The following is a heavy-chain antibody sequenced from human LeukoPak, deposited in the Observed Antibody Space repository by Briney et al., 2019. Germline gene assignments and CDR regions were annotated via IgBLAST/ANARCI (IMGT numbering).Heavy chain of an antibody. D-gene: IGHD3-3*01. J-gene: IGHJ5*02. CDR2: ISAYNGNT. Sequence: ASVKVSCKASGYTFTSYGISWVRQAPGRGLEWMGWISAYNGNTNYAQKLQGRVTMTTDTSTSTAYMELRSLRSDDTAVYYCARDLEPDITIFGEAFDPWGQGTLFTVSS. V-gene: IGHV1-18*01. CDR3: ARDLEPDITIFGEAFDP. CDR1: GYTFTSYG.